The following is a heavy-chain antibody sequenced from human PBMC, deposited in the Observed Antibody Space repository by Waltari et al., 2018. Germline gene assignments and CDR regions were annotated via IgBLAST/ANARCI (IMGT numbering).Heavy chain of an antibody. J-gene: IGHJ4*02. D-gene: IGHD1-26*01. CDR1: GGSIDSGSYY. CDR2: IYTSGIT. CDR3: ARGPLLSKVDY. Sequence: QVQLQESGPGLVKPSQTLSLTCTVSGGSIDSGSYYWSWIRQPAGKGLEWIGRIYTSGITNYNPSLRGRVTISVDTSKNQFSLNLISVTAADTAVYYCARGPLLSKVDYWGQGTLVTVSS. V-gene: IGHV4-61*02.